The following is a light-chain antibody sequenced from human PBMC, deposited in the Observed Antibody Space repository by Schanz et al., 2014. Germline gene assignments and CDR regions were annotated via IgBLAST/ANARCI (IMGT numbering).Light chain of an antibody. CDR3: QQRSDWPTT. CDR2: GVS. J-gene: IGKJ2*01. CDR1: QTVTTTS. V-gene: IGKV3D-20*02. Sequence: EFVLTQFPGTLSLSPGERATLSCRASQTVTTTSLAWYQQKPGQPPRLLIYGVSTRATGIPARFSGGGSGTEFTLTISSLEPEDSAVYYCQQRSDWPTTFGQGTNLEIK.